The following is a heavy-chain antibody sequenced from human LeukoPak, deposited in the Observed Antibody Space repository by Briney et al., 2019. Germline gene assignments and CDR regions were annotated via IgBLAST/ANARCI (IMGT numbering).Heavy chain of an antibody. CDR2: IKQDGSEK. J-gene: IGHJ4*02. CDR3: VRWGAWSSFDY. V-gene: IGHV3-7*03. D-gene: IGHD2-8*02. Sequence: PGGSLRLSCAASGFMFSSNWMSWVRLAPGKGLEWVANIKQDGSEKYYADSVRGRFNISRENTKNSLSLQMNSLTVDDTAVYYCVRWGAWSSFDYWGQGTPVTVST. CDR1: GFMFSSNW.